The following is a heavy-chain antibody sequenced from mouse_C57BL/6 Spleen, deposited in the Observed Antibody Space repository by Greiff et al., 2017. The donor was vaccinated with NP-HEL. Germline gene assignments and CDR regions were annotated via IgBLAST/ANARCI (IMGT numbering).Heavy chain of an antibody. Sequence: DVHLVESGGGLVKPGGSLKLSCAASGFTFSDYGMHWVRQAPEKGLEWVAYISSGSSTIYYADTVKGRFTISRDNAKNTLFLQMTSLRSEDTAMYYCARGVRGLTYWYFDVWGTGTTVTVSS. D-gene: IGHD2-14*01. CDR1: GFTFSDYG. CDR2: ISSGSSTI. J-gene: IGHJ1*03. CDR3: ARGVRGLTYWYFDV. V-gene: IGHV5-17*01.